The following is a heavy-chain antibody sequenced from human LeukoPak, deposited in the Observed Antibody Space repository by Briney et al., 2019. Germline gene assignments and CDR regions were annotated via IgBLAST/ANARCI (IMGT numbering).Heavy chain of an antibody. J-gene: IGHJ5*02. D-gene: IGHD6-19*01. CDR2: INPNSGGT. Sequence: ASVKVSCKASGYTFTGYYMHWVRQAPGQGLEWMGRINPNSGGTNYAQKFQGRVTMTRDTSISTAYMELSRLRSDDTAVYYCARVIAVAGVPNWFDPWGQGILVTVSS. CDR3: ARVIAVAGVPNWFDP. V-gene: IGHV1-2*06. CDR1: GYTFTGYY.